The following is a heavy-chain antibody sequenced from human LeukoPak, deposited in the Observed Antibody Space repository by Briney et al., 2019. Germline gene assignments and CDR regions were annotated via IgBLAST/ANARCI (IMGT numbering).Heavy chain of an antibody. V-gene: IGHV3-23*01. J-gene: IGHJ4*02. CDR2: VSGGGGST. D-gene: IGHD3-22*01. CDR3: AKSSYYDASGFYREYYFDY. Sequence: GGSLRLSCGASRFTFSNYGMSWLRQAPGKGLEGVSSVSGGGGSTCYADSVRGRFTISRDNSKNTLFLQMNSLRAEDTAVYYCAKSSYYDASGFYREYYFDYWGQGTLVTVSS. CDR1: RFTFSNYG.